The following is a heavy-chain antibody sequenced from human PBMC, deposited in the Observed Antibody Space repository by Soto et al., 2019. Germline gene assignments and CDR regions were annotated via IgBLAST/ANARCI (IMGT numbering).Heavy chain of an antibody. J-gene: IGHJ4*02. CDR1: GFTFSSYA. D-gene: IGHD2-2*01. CDR2: ISYDGSNK. V-gene: IGHV3-30-3*01. CDR3: ARDAGYCSSTSCPYYFDY. Sequence: GGSLRLSCAASGFTFSSYAMHWVRQAPGKGLEWVAVISYDGSNKYYADSVKGRFTISRDNSKNTLYLQMNSLRAEDTAVYYCARDAGYCSSTSCPYYFDYWGQRTLVTVSS.